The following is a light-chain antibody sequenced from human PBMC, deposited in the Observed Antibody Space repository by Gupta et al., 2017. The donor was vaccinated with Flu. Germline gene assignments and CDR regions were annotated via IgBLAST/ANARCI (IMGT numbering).Light chain of an antibody. Sequence: QSVLTQPPSASGTPGHRVTISCSGSSSNLGSNTENWSQQLPGMDTNHLIYSKIQRPSAVTDRDSCSKSGTSASPALTGVQSEDEADDYYAAWADSLNSYVFGTGTKVTVL. CDR2: SKI. CDR1: SSNLGSNT. J-gene: IGLJ1*01. CDR3: AAWADSLNSYV. V-gene: IGLV1-44*01.